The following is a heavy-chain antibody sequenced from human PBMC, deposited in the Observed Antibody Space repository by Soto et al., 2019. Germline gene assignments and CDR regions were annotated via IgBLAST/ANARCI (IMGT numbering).Heavy chain of an antibody. D-gene: IGHD2-2*01. Sequence: SETLSLTCTVSGGSIGGYYGSWIRQPPGKGLEWIGYIYYSGSTNYNPSLKSRVTISVDTSKNQFSLKLSSVTAADTAVYYCARKALRGYCSSTSCPEVFDYWGQGTLVTVSS. CDR3: ARKALRGYCSSTSCPEVFDY. CDR2: IYYSGST. CDR1: GGSIGGYY. J-gene: IGHJ4*02. V-gene: IGHV4-59*12.